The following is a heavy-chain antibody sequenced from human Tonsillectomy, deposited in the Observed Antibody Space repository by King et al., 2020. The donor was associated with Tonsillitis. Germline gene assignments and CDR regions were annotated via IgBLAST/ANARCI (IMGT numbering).Heavy chain of an antibody. CDR1: GFTFSSYG. CDR3: AKDLHLIAVAGTFYY. V-gene: IGHV3-30*18. CDR2: ISNDGSNK. Sequence: VQLVESGGGVVQPGRSLRLSCAASGFTFSSYGMHWVRQAPGKGLEWVAVISNDGSNKYYAHSVKGRLTISRDNSKNTLYLQMNSLRAVDTAVYYCAKDLHLIAVAGTFYYWGQGTLVTVSS. D-gene: IGHD6-19*01. J-gene: IGHJ4*02.